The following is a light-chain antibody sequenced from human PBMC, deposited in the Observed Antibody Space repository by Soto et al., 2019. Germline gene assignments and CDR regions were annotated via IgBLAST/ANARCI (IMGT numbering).Light chain of an antibody. Sequence: QSALTKPPSAAGSPGQSVTISCTGTSSDVGAYNYVSWFQQYPGKAPKLMIYEVNKRPSGVPDRFSGSKSGKTASLTVSGLQPDDEADYHCTSYAGSSIWVFGGGTKLTVL. CDR2: EVN. CDR3: TSYAGSSIWV. V-gene: IGLV2-8*01. J-gene: IGLJ3*02. CDR1: SSDVGAYNY.